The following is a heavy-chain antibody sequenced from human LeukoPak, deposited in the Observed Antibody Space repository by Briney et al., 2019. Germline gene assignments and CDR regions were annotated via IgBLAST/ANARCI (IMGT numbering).Heavy chain of an antibody. J-gene: IGHJ6*03. V-gene: IGHV3-48*04. D-gene: IGHD2-2*01. CDR1: GFTFSSYS. Sequence: GGSLRLSCAASGFTFSSYSMNWVRQAPGKGLEWVSYISGSSSTIYYADSVKGRFTISRDNAKNSLYLQMNSLRAEDTAVYYCARADIVVVPAAYYYYMDVWGKGTTVTVSS. CDR2: ISGSSSTI. CDR3: ARADIVVVPAAYYYYMDV.